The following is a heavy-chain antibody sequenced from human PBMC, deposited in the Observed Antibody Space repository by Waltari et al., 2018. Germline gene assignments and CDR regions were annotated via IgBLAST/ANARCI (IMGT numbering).Heavy chain of an antibody. CDR3: ASGSGWDPSLFDY. D-gene: IGHD6-19*01. J-gene: IGHJ4*02. CDR1: GFTFSSYW. CDR2: RKQVGSEK. Sequence: EVQLVESGGGLVQPGGSLRLSCAASGFTFSSYWMSWVRQAPGKGLEWVAKRKQVGSEKYYVDSVKGRFTISSDNAKNSLYLQMNSRRAEDTAVYYGASGSGWDPSLFDYWGQGTLVTVSS. V-gene: IGHV3-7*01.